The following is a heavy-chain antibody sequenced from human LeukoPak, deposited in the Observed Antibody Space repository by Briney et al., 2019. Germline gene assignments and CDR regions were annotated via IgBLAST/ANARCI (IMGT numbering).Heavy chain of an antibody. CDR1: GYSFTIYC. CDR2: IYAGDSDT. CDR3: ARRDSGRRELVDY. D-gene: IGHD3-10*01. V-gene: IGHV5-51*01. J-gene: IGHJ4*02. Sequence: GESLKIPWKGSGYSFTIYCIGWVPEMPGKGLECVGIIYAGDSDTRYSPSFQGQVTISADKSISTAYLQWSSLKASDTAMYFCARRDSGRRELVDYWRQGSLVTVSS.